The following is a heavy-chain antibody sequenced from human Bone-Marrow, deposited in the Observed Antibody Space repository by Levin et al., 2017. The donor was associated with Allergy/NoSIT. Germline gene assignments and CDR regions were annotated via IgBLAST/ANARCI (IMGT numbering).Heavy chain of an antibody. CDR1: GGSFSDYY. Sequence: SETLSLTCAVDGGSFSDYYWTWIRQPPGKGLEWIGEITHTGSTNYNPSLKSRVTISVDTSKKQFSLNLGSVTAADKAVYYCAGGPSIVVVPTAGYYYFDHWGQGTLVTVSS. V-gene: IGHV4-34*01. D-gene: IGHD2-2*01. CDR2: ITHTGST. CDR3: AGGPSIVVVPTAGYYYFDH. J-gene: IGHJ4*02.